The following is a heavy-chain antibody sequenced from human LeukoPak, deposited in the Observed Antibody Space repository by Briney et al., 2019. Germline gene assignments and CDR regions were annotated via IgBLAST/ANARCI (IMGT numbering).Heavy chain of an antibody. D-gene: IGHD2-21*02. CDR2: IWYDGSNK. CDR1: GFTFSSYG. Sequence: GRSLRLSCAASGFTFSSYGMHWVRQAPGKGLEWVAVIWYDGSNKYYADSVKGRFTISRDNSKNTLYLQMNSLRAEDTAVYYCAKDYPSNGDYYSGRDARLYWGQGTLVTVSS. CDR3: AKDYPSNGDYYSGRDARLY. V-gene: IGHV3-33*06. J-gene: IGHJ4*02.